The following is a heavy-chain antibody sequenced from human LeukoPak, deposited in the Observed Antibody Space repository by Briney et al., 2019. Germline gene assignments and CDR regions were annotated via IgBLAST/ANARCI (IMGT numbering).Heavy chain of an antibody. CDR2: IYYSGST. D-gene: IGHD3-22*01. J-gene: IGHJ4*02. V-gene: IGHV4-59*01. CDR3: ARAPGYYDSSGYIDY. CDR1: GGSTSSYY. Sequence: SETLSLTCTVSGGSTSSYYWSWIRQPPGKGLEWIGYIYYSGSTNYNPSLKSRVTISVDTSKNQFSLKLSSVTAADTAVYYCARAPGYYDSSGYIDYWGQGTLVTVSS.